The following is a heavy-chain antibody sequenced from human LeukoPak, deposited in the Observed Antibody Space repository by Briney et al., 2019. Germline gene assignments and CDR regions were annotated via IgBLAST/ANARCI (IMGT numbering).Heavy chain of an antibody. CDR3: ANTEYQRLGTDY. D-gene: IGHD2-2*01. J-gene: IGHJ4*02. CDR2: MSYDGSNK. Sequence: PGGSLRLSCAASGFTFSSYGMHWVRQAPGKGLEWVAVMSYDGSNKYYTDSVKCRFTISRDNAKNSLYLQMNSLRTEDTAVYYCANTEYQRLGTDYWGQGTLVTVSS. CDR1: GFTFSSYG. V-gene: IGHV3-30*18.